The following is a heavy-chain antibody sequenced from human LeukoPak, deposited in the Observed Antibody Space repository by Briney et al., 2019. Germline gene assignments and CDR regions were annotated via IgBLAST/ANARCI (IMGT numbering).Heavy chain of an antibody. J-gene: IGHJ4*02. D-gene: IGHD1-26*01. CDR2: IDSDGSTP. Sequence: GGSLRLSCVASGDSGFTFSNYWMHWVRQAPGKGLVWVSRIDSDGSTPRLADTVKGRFTVSRDNAKNTLYLQMNSLRAEGTAVYYCARDGRSGNFDKWGQGTLVSVSS. CDR1: GDSGFTFSNYW. CDR3: ARDGRSGNFDK. V-gene: IGHV3-74*01.